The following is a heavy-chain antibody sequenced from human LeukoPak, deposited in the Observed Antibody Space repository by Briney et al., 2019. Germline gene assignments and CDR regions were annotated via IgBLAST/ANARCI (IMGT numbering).Heavy chain of an antibody. D-gene: IGHD3-9*01. CDR1: GFTFSSYS. CDR2: IRYDGSDK. J-gene: IGHJ5*02. V-gene: IGHV3-30*02. Sequence: GGSLRLSCAASGFTFSSYSMNWVRQAPGKGLEWVAFIRYDGSDKYYADSVKGRFTISRDNSKNTLYLQMNSLRAEDTAVYYCAKDHGILTGYYPNWFDPWGQGTLVTVSS. CDR3: AKDHGILTGYYPNWFDP.